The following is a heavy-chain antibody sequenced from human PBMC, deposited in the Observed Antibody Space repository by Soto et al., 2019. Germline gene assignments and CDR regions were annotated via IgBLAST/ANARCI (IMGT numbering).Heavy chain of an antibody. V-gene: IGHV3-21*01. J-gene: IGHJ4*02. CDR1: GFAFTYSS. D-gene: IGHD2-2*01. Sequence: GGSLRLSCAASGFAFTYSSMHWVRQAPGKGLQWVSSISNNINYIYYADSVKGRFTVSRDDSKKSLYLQMDSLRVEDSAVYYCASASGMPPNFDYWGQGTLVTVSS. CDR2: ISNNINYI. CDR3: ASASGMPPNFDY.